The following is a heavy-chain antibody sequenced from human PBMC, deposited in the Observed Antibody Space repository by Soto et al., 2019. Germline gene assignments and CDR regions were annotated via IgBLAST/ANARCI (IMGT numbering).Heavy chain of an antibody. V-gene: IGHV3-30*18. CDR3: AKAGLQGYCSGGSCYLDY. CDR1: GFTFSSYG. CDR2: ISYDGSNK. Sequence: QVQLVESGGGVVQPGRSLRLSCAASGFTFSSYGMHWVRKAPGKGLEWVAVISYDGSNKYYADSVKGRFTISSDNPKNTLYPQMNSRRAEDTAVYYCAKAGLQGYCSGGSCYLDYWGQGTLVAVSS. J-gene: IGHJ4*02. D-gene: IGHD2-15*01.